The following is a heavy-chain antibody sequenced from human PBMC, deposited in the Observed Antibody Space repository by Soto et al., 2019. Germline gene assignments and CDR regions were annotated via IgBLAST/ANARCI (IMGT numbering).Heavy chain of an antibody. CDR2: IYYSGRI. V-gene: IGHV4-39*01. J-gene: IGHJ5*02. D-gene: IGHD1-26*01. CDR3: ARYSGSSGWFDP. CDR1: GVSISSSSYY. Sequence: SETLSLTCTVSGVSISSSSYYWSWIRQPPGKGLEWIGSIYYSGRIYYNPSLKSRVTISVDTSKNQFSLKLSSLTAADTAVYYCARYSGSSGWFDPWGQGTLVTVSS.